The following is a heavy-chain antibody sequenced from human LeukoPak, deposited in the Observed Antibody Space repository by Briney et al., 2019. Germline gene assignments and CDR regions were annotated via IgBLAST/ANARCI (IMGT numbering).Heavy chain of an antibody. D-gene: IGHD3-10*01. Sequence: SDTLSLTCTVSGYSISSAYYWGWIRQPPGKGLEWIGSVSHRGSTYYKASLKSRVTISVDTSKNQFSLKLSSVTAADTAVYYCARRERITMVRGVQDAWGQGTLVTVSS. J-gene: IGHJ4*02. V-gene: IGHV4-38-2*02. CDR3: ARRERITMVRGVQDA. CDR1: GYSISSAYY. CDR2: VSHRGST.